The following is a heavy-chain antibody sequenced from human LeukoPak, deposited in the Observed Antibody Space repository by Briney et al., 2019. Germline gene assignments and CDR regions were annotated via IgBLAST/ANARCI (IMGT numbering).Heavy chain of an antibody. D-gene: IGHD3-10*01. CDR2: INHSGST. Sequence: PSETLSLTCAVYGGSFSGYYWSWIRQPPGKGLEWIGEINHSGSTNYNPSLKSRVTMSVDTSKNQFSLKLSSVTAADTAVYYCAREPSSQVVWFGELGFDPWGQGTLVTVSS. CDR1: GGSFSGYY. V-gene: IGHV4-34*01. J-gene: IGHJ5*02. CDR3: AREPSSQVVWFGELGFDP.